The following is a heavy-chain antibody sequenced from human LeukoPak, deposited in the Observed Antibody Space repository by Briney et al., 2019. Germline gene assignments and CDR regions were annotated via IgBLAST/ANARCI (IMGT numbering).Heavy chain of an antibody. CDR1: GGSISSYY. CDR2: IYYSGST. V-gene: IGHV4-59*01. CDR3: GRGRDGYNYFDY. D-gene: IGHD5-24*01. Sequence: SETLSLTCTVSGGSISSYYWSWIRQPPGKGLEWIGYIYYSGSTNYNPSLKSRVTISVDTSKNQFSLKLSSVTAADTAVYYCGRGRDGYNYFDYWGQGTLVTVSS. J-gene: IGHJ4*02.